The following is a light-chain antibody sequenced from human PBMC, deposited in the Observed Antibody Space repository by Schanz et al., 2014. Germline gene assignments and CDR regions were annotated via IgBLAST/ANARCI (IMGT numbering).Light chain of an antibody. CDR2: DVG. CDR3: SSYTSSSTRV. V-gene: IGLV2-14*03. CDR1: SSDVGGYNY. J-gene: IGLJ3*02. Sequence: QSALTQPASVSGSPGQSITISCTGTSSDVGGYNYVSWYQQHPGKAPKLIIYDVGDRPSGVSNRFSGSKSGNTASLTISGLQAEDEADYYCSSYTSSSTRVFGGGTKLTVL.